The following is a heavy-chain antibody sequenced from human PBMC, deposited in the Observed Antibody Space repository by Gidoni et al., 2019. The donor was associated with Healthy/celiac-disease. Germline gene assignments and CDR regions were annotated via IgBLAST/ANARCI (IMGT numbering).Heavy chain of an antibody. CDR3: ARIRRIVGADHNWVPFDI. Sequence: QVTLKESGPVLVKPTETLTLTCTVSGFSLSNARMGVSWIRQPPGKALEWLAHIFSNDEKSYSTSLKSRLTISKDTSKSQVVLTMTNMDPVDTATYYCARIRRIVGADHNWVPFDIWGQGTMVTVSS. CDR1: GFSLSNARMG. J-gene: IGHJ3*02. V-gene: IGHV2-26*01. D-gene: IGHD1-26*01. CDR2: IFSNDEK.